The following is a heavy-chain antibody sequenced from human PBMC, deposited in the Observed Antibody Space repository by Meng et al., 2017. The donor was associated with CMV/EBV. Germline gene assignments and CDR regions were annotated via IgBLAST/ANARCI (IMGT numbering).Heavy chain of an antibody. Sequence: SQTLSLTCAISGDSVSSNSAAWNWIRQSPSRGLEWLGRTYYRSKWYNDYAVSVKSRITINPDTSKNQFSLQLSSVTAADTAVYYCARDHHTHGFLESYYGMDVWGQGTTVTVSS. CDR3: ARDHHTHGFLESYYGMDV. CDR2: TYYRSKWYN. J-gene: IGHJ6*02. CDR1: GDSVSSNSAA. V-gene: IGHV6-1*01. D-gene: IGHD3-3*01.